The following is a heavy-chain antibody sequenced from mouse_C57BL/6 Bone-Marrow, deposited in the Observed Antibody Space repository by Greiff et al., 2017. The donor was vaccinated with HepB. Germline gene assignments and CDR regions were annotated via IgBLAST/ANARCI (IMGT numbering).Heavy chain of an antibody. CDR3: ATYYDYDGAMDY. V-gene: IGHV1-74*01. CDR2: IHPSDSDT. D-gene: IGHD2-4*01. Sequence: VQLQQPGAELVKPGASVKVSCKASGYTFTSYWMHWVKQSPGQGLEWIGRIHPSDSDTNYNQKFKGKATLTVDKSSSTAYMQLSSLTSEDSAVYYCATYYDYDGAMDYWGQGTSVTVSS. CDR1: GYTFTSYW. J-gene: IGHJ4*01.